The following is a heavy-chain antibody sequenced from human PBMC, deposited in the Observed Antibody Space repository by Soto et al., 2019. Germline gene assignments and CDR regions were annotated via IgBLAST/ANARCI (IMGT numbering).Heavy chain of an antibody. CDR3: AKDISNTAMVLLAY. V-gene: IGHV3-23*01. CDR2: ISGSGVST. Sequence: EVQLLESGGGLVQPGGSLRLSCAASGFTFSSYAMSWVRQAPGKGLEWVSAISGSGVSTYYADSVKGRFTISRDTSKNTLYLQMNSLRDEDTAVYYCAKDISNTAMVLLAYWGKGTLVTVSS. J-gene: IGHJ4*02. D-gene: IGHD5-18*01. CDR1: GFTFSSYA.